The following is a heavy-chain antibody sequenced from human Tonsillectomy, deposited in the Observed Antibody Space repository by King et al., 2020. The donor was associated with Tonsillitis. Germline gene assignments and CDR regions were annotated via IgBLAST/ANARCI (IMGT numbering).Heavy chain of an antibody. D-gene: IGHD4-11*01. CDR2: ISSDGSYK. V-gene: IGHV3-30*18. Sequence: QVQLVESGGGVVQPGRSLRLSCAASGFTFSTYGIHWVRQAPGKGLEWVAVISSDGSYKFYADSVMGRFTISRDNPKNTLYLQMNNLRPEDTAVYYCAKDLTTDPGEMDVWGRGTTVTVSS. CDR3: AKDLTTDPGEMDV. J-gene: IGHJ6*04. CDR1: GFTFSTYG.